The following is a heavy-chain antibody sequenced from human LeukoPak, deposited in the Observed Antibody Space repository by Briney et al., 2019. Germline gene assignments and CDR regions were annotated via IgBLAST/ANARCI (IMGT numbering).Heavy chain of an antibody. D-gene: IGHD3-9*01. CDR1: GGSISSSSYY. CDR2: IYYSGST. V-gene: IGHV4-39*01. J-gene: IGHJ4*02. CDR3: ARFDYDILTGYSGFDY. Sequence: SETLSLTCTVSGGSISSSSYYWGWIRQPPGKGLEWIGSIYYSGSTYYNPSLKSRVTISVDTSKNQFSLKLSSVTAADTAVYYCARFDYDILTGYSGFDYWGQGTLVTVSS.